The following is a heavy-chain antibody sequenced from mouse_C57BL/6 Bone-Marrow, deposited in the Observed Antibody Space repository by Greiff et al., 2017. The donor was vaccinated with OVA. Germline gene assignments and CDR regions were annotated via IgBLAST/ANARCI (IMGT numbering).Heavy chain of an antibody. CDR2: IWTGGGT. V-gene: IGHV2-9-1*01. J-gene: IGHJ1*03. D-gene: IGHD2-4*01. CDR1: GFSFTSYA. CDR3: DRNDDYDGYWYFDV. Sequence: VKVVESGPGLVAPSQSLSITCTVSGFSFTSYAISWVRQPPGKGLEWLGVIWTGGGTNYNSALKSRLSISKDNSKSQVFLKMNSLQTDDTARYYCDRNDDYDGYWYFDVWGTGTTVTVSS.